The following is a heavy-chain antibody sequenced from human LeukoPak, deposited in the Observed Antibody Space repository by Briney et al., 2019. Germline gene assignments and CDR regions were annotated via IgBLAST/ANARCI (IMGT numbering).Heavy chain of an antibody. CDR3: ARAPEWELTGHAFDI. CDR1: GGTLNSYV. D-gene: IGHD1-26*01. Sequence: GASVKVSCKASGGTLNSYVISWVRQAPGQGLEWMGGIIPIFGTANYAQKFQGRVTITADKSTSTAYMELSSLRSEDTAVYYCARAPEWELTGHAFDIWGQGTMVTVSS. J-gene: IGHJ3*02. CDR2: IIPIFGTA. V-gene: IGHV1-69*06.